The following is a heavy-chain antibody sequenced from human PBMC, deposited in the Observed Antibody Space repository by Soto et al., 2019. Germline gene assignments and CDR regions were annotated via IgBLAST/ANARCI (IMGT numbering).Heavy chain of an antibody. CDR3: ARQIYDSDTGPNFQYYFDS. Sequence: GESLKISCKGSGYIFAGYWITWVRQKPGKGLEWMGRIDPSDSQTYYSPSFRGHVTISVTKSITTVFLQWSRLRASDTAMYYCARQIYDSDTGPNFQYYFDSWGQGTPVTVSS. CDR2: IDPSDSQT. J-gene: IGHJ4*02. CDR1: GYIFAGYW. V-gene: IGHV5-10-1*01. D-gene: IGHD3-22*01.